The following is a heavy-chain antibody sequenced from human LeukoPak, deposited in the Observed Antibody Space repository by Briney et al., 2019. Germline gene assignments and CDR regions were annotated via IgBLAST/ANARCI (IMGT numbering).Heavy chain of an antibody. CDR3: ARALPLYGSGGYSSRWFDP. CDR2: INHSGST. V-gene: IGHV4-34*01. Sequence: SETLSLTCAVYGGSFSGYYWSWIRQPPGKGLEWIGEINHSGSTNYNPSLKSRVTISVDTSKNQFSLKLSSVTAADTAVYYCARALPLYGSGGYSSRWFDPWGQGTLVTVSS. CDR1: GGSFSGYY. J-gene: IGHJ5*02. D-gene: IGHD3-10*01.